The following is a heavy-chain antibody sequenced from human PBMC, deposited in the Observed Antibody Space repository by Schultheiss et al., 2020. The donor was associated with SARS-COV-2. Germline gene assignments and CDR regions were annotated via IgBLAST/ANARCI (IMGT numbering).Heavy chain of an antibody. Sequence: SETLSLTCAVYGGSFSGYFWTWIRQPPGKGLEWIGEINHGGGTNYNPSLKSRVTLSIDTSKNQFSLKLSSVTAADTAVYYCARHISGWRYYYYGMDVWGQGTTVTVSS. CDR3: ARHISGWRYYYYGMDV. J-gene: IGHJ6*02. V-gene: IGHV4-34*01. CDR1: GGSFSGYF. D-gene: IGHD6-19*01. CDR2: INHGGGT.